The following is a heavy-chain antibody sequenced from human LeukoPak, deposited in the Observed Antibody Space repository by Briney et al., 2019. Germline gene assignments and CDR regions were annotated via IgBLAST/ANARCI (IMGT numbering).Heavy chain of an antibody. CDR3: ARGGPYSNYGFDY. J-gene: IGHJ4*02. CDR1: GGSISSYY. CDR2: INHSGST. Sequence: PSETLSLTCTVPGGSISSYYWSWIRQPPGKGLEWIGEINHSGSTNYNPSLKSRVTISVDTSKNQFSLKLSSVTAADTAVYYCARGGPYSNYGFDYWGQGTLVTVSS. D-gene: IGHD4-11*01. V-gene: IGHV4-34*01.